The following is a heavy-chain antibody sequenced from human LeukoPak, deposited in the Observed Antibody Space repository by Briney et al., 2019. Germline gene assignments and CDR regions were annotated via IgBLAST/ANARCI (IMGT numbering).Heavy chain of an antibody. V-gene: IGHV1-24*01. Sequence: ASVKVSCKVSGYTLTELSMHWVRQAPGKGLEWMGGFDPEDGETIYAQKFQGRVTMTEDTSTDTAYMELSSLRSDDTAVYYCARGREAVAGSIKYYYGMDVWGQGTTVTVS. J-gene: IGHJ6*02. CDR2: FDPEDGET. CDR1: GYTLTELS. D-gene: IGHD6-19*01. CDR3: ARGREAVAGSIKYYYGMDV.